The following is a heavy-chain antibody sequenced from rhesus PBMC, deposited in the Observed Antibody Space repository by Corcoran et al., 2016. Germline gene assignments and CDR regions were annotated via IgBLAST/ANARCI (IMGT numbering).Heavy chain of an antibody. D-gene: IGHD3-28*01. V-gene: IGHV4-73*01. CDR2: IYGNSAST. CDR1: GGSISGYSY. Sequence: QVKLQQWGEGLVKPSETLSLTCAVYGGSISGYSYWSWIRPPDGKGLGWIGYIYGNSASTNYNPSLKNRVTISKDTSKNQFSLKLSSVTAADTAVYYCARRSYGSGYYRGSLDVWGRGVLVTVSS. J-gene: IGHJ5-2*02. CDR3: ARRSYGSGYYRGSLDV.